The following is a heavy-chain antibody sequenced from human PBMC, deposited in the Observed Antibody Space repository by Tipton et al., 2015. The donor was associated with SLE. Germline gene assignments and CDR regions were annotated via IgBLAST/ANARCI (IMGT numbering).Heavy chain of an antibody. CDR1: GDSISSSSYY. CDR2: VYYTGNT. D-gene: IGHD2-15*01. CDR3: ARDSGRRYCSGGSCPFEF. Sequence: TLSLTCIVSGDSISSSSYYWGWIRQPPGKGLEWVGTVYYTGNTFYNPSLKSRVTISVDTSKNQFSLKLSSVTAADTAVYYCARDSGRRYCSGGSCPFEFWGQGTLVTVSS. V-gene: IGHV4-39*07. J-gene: IGHJ4*02.